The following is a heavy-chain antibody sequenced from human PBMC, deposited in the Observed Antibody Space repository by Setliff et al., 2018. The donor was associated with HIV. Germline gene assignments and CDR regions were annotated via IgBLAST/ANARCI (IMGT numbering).Heavy chain of an antibody. CDR3: ARHAGPYYNFWSGDYYMDV. Sequence: LSLTCTVSGGSISSSSYYWGWIRQPPGKGLEWIGSIYYSGSTYYNPSLKSRVTISVDTSKNQFSLQLSSVTAADTAVYHCARHAGPYYNFWSGDYYMDVWGKGTTVTVSS. CDR1: GGSISSSSYY. D-gene: IGHD3-3*01. CDR2: IYYSGST. V-gene: IGHV4-39*01. J-gene: IGHJ6*03.